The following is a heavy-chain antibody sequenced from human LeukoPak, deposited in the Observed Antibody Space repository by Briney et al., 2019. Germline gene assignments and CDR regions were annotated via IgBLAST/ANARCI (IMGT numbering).Heavy chain of an antibody. CDR1: GFTFSSYA. J-gene: IGHJ4*02. Sequence: PGGSLRLSCAASGFTFSSYAMHWVRQAPGKGLEYVSAISSNGGSTYYANSVKGRFTISRDNSKNTLCLQMGSLRAEDMAVYYCARDRGYSGYDSPYFDYWGQGTLVTVSS. V-gene: IGHV3-64*01. D-gene: IGHD5-12*01. CDR2: ISSNGGST. CDR3: ARDRGYSGYDSPYFDY.